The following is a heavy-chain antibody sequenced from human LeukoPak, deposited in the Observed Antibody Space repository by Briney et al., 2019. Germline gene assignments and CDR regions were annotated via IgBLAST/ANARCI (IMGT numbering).Heavy chain of an antibody. J-gene: IGHJ4*02. CDR3: ARGDTIFGVALGYYFDY. D-gene: IGHD3-3*01. V-gene: IGHV4-31*03. Sequence: SETLSLTCTVSGGSISSGGYYWSWIRQHPEKGLEWIGYIYYSGSTYYNPSLKSRVTISVDTSKNQFSLKLSSVTAADTAVYYCARGDTIFGVALGYYFDYWGQGTLVTVSS. CDR1: GGSISSGGYY. CDR2: IYYSGST.